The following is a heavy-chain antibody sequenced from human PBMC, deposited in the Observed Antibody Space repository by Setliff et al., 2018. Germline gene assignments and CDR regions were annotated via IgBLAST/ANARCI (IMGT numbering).Heavy chain of an antibody. CDR2: VHFGGDT. V-gene: IGHV4-59*08. D-gene: IGHD3-10*01. CDR3: ARQPSSGAYYNPRPCYFDY. Sequence: SETLSLTCTVSGGGSINNYYWSWVRQSPGKGLEWIGFVHFGGDTNYNPSLKSRVTMSADTSNNQLSLNPRFVTAADTAVYFCARQPSSGAYYNPRPCYFDYWGQGTLVTVSS. CDR1: GGGSINNYY. J-gene: IGHJ4*02.